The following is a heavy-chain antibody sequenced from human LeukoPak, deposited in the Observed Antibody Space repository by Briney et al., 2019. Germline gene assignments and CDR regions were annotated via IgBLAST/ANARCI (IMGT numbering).Heavy chain of an antibody. CDR2: ISTSGGST. V-gene: IGHV3-23*01. CDR1: GFTLSSYA. Sequence: GGSLRLSCAASGFTLSSYAMSWVRQAPGKGLEWVSTISTSGGSTYYADSVKGRFTISRDNSKNTLSLQMNSLRAEDTAVYYCAKGVYSGYDIDAFDIWGQGTMVTVSS. CDR3: AKGVYSGYDIDAFDI. J-gene: IGHJ3*02. D-gene: IGHD5-12*01.